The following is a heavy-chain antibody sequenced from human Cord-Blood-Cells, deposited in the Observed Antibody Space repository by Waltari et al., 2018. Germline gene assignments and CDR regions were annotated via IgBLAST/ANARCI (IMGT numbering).Heavy chain of an antibody. D-gene: IGHD1-26*01. V-gene: IGHV1-18*01. Sequence: QVQLVQSGAEVKKPGASVKVSCKASGYTFTSYGISWVRQAPGQGLELMGWISAYNGNTNYAQKLQGRVTMTTDTATSTAYMELRSLRSDDTAVYYGARDEAGGGSYYYYYYGMDVWGQGTTVTVSS. CDR3: ARDEAGGGSYYYYYYGMDV. CDR2: ISAYNGNT. J-gene: IGHJ6*02. CDR1: GYTFTSYG.